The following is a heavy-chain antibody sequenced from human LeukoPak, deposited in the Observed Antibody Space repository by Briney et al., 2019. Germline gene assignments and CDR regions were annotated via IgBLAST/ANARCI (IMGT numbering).Heavy chain of an antibody. Sequence: GGSLRLSCAASGFTFSSYAMSWVRQAPGKGLEWVGQTVSEIDGGTTDYATPVKGRFTISRDDSKSTLYLQMNSLKIEDTAVYYCTTDEDWNYARKDVWGQGATVVVSS. V-gene: IGHV3-15*04. D-gene: IGHD1-7*01. CDR1: GFTFSSYA. CDR3: TTDEDWNYARKDV. CDR2: TVSEIDGGTT. J-gene: IGHJ6*02.